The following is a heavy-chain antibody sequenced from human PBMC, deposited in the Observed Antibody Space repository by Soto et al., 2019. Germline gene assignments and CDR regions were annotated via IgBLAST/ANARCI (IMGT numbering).Heavy chain of an antibody. Sequence: QVQLQESGPGLVKPSETLSLNCTVSDGSISPYYWSWIRQPPGKGLEWIGYIYYAGTTTYNPSLKSRVSISVDTSKNEGSLKLTSVTAADTAVYYCARLGGYYQALDSWGQGTVVTVSS. CDR2: IYYAGTT. J-gene: IGHJ4*02. CDR3: ARLGGYYQALDS. CDR1: DGSISPYY. D-gene: IGHD3-22*01. V-gene: IGHV4-59*08.